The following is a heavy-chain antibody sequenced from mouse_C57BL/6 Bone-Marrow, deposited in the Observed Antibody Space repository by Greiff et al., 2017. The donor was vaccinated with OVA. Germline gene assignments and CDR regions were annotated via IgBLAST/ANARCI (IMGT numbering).Heavy chain of an antibody. CDR2: IDPANGNT. Sequence: VQLQQSVAELVRPGASVKLSCTASGFNIKNTYMHWVKQRPEQGLEWIGRIDPANGNTIYAPKFQGKATITADTSSNTAYLQLNSQIPKDTPIYYWASQWLRRTRYAMDVWGQGTSVTVSA. D-gene: IGHD2-2*01. CDR3: ASQWLRRTRYAMDV. V-gene: IGHV14-3*01. CDR1: GFNIKNTY. J-gene: IGHJ4*01.